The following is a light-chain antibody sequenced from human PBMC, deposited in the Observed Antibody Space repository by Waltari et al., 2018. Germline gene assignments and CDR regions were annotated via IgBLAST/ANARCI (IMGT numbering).Light chain of an antibody. Sequence: QTVVTQEPSLSVSPGGTVTPTCGFSSVSVSTTYYPSWYQQAPGQAPRTLIFDTNTRSSGVPDRFSGSILDNKAALTIAGAQADDESDYYCVLSMGSGIWVFGGGTKLTVL. V-gene: IGLV8-61*01. CDR3: VLSMGSGIWV. CDR2: DTN. CDR1: SVSVSTTYY. J-gene: IGLJ3*02.